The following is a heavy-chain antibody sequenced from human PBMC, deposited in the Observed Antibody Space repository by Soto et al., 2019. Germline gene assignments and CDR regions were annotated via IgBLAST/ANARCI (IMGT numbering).Heavy chain of an antibody. J-gene: IGHJ4*02. CDR2: IYSGGSP. CDR1: GFTVSGDY. CDR3: ARGPRPYGGNPPLDY. Sequence: EVQLVESGGGLIQPGGSLRLSCAASGFTVSGDYMSWVRQAPGKGLEWVSVIYSGGSPYYADSVKGRFAISRDNSKNTLYLQMNSLRAEDTAVYYCARGPRPYGGNPPLDYWGQGTLVTVSS. D-gene: IGHD4-17*01. V-gene: IGHV3-53*01.